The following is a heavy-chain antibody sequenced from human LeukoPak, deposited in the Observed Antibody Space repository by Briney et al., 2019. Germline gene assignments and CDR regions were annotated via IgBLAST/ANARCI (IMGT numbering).Heavy chain of an antibody. CDR2: INQDGSEK. CDR3: ARDGVAESIYCDC. Sequence: GGSVRLSCTASGFSFRSHWMSWVRQAPGKGLEWVANINQDGSEKYYVDSVKGRFTISRDNTKNSLYLQMNSLRAEDTAVYYCARDGVAESIYCDCWGQGNLVTVSS. V-gene: IGHV3-7*01. D-gene: IGHD3-3*02. J-gene: IGHJ4*02. CDR1: GFSFRSHW.